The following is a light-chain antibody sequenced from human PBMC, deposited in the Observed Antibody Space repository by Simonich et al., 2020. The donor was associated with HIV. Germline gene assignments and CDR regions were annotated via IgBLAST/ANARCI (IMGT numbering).Light chain of an antibody. Sequence: EIVMTQSPATLSVSPGERATLSCRARQSVSSNLAWFQQKHGQAPRLLIYGAATRATGIPSRFSGSGSGTEFTLTISSLRSEDFAVYYCQQYNNSPRTVGQGTKVEIK. V-gene: IGKV3-15*01. CDR1: QSVSSN. CDR3: QQYNNSPRT. J-gene: IGKJ1*01. CDR2: GAA.